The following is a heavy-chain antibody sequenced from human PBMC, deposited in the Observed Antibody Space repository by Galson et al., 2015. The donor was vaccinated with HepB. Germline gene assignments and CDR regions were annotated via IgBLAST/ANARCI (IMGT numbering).Heavy chain of an antibody. CDR2: IKSKTDGGTT. Sequence: SLRLSCAASGFTFSNAWMSWVRQAPGKGLEWVGRIKSKTDGGTTDYAAPVKGRFTISRDDSKNTLYLQMNSLKTEDTAVYYCTAEDIVVVVAATSMDKDYWGQGTLSPSPQ. CDR1: GFTFSNAW. V-gene: IGHV3-15*01. D-gene: IGHD2-15*01. J-gene: IGHJ4*02. CDR3: TAEDIVVVVAATSMDKDY.